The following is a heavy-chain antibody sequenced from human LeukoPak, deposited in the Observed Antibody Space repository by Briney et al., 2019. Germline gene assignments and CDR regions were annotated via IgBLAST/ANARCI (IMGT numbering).Heavy chain of an antibody. CDR1: GFTFSNYA. V-gene: IGHV3-23*01. CDR2: ISGSGATT. D-gene: IGHD1-26*01. CDR3: AKDLTVSPTTPDF. Sequence: GGSLRLSCAASGFTFSNYAMSWVRQAPGKGLEWVSAISGSGATTYYADSVKGRFTTSRDTSKNTLYLQMNSMRAEDTVVYYCAKDLTVSPTTPDFWGQGTLVTVYS. J-gene: IGHJ4*02.